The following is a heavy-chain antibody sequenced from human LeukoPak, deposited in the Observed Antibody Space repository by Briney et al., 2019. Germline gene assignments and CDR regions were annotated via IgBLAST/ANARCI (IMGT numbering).Heavy chain of an antibody. CDR3: ARDRWGYSYGGY. Sequence: GGSLRPSCAASGFSFSDYEMNWVRQAPGKGLEWLSHIDISGNTIHYADSVEGRFTISRDNANNSVYLQMTSLRVEDTAVYYCARDRWGYSYGGYWGQGTLVTVSS. CDR2: IDISGNTI. D-gene: IGHD5-18*01. V-gene: IGHV3-48*03. J-gene: IGHJ4*02. CDR1: GFSFSDYE.